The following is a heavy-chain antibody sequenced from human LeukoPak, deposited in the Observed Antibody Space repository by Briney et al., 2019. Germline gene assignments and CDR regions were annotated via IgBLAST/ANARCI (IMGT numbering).Heavy chain of an antibody. J-gene: IGHJ6*03. CDR2: IIPIFGTA. CDR1: GGTFSSYA. D-gene: IGHD2-2*01. Sequence: SVKVSCKASGGTFSSYAISWVRQAPGQGLEWMGGIIPIFGTANHAQKFQGRVTITADESTSTAYMELSSLRSEDTAVYYCNALPYCSSTSCYGYYYYMDVWGKGTTVTVSS. CDR3: NALPYCSSTSCYGYYYYMDV. V-gene: IGHV1-69*01.